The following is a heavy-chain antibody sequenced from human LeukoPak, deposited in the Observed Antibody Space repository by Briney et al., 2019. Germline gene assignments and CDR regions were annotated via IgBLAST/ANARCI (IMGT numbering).Heavy chain of an antibody. CDR3: ARDREATYDSSGYYDY. Sequence: SVKVSCKASGGTFSSYAISWVRQAPGQGLEWMGGIIPIFGTANYAQKFQGRVTITTDESTSTAYMELSSLRSEDTAVYYCARDREATYDSSGYYDYWGRGTLLTVSS. CDR2: IIPIFGTA. D-gene: IGHD3-22*01. CDR1: GGTFSSYA. J-gene: IGHJ4*02. V-gene: IGHV1-69*05.